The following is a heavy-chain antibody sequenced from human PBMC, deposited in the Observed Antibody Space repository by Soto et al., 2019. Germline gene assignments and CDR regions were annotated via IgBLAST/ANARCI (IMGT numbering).Heavy chain of an antibody. CDR1: GGYISSSSYY. CDR3: AGGDYYHSSGYYFYYYTMDV. V-gene: IGHV4-39*01. J-gene: IGHJ6*02. Sequence: SETLSLTCTVSGGYISSSSYYWGWIRQPPGKGLEWIGNVYYGGSTYYNPSLKSRVTISVETSKSQFPLKLSSVTAADTAVYYCAGGDYYHSSGYYFYYYTMDVWGQGTTVTVSS. D-gene: IGHD3-22*01. CDR2: VYYGGST.